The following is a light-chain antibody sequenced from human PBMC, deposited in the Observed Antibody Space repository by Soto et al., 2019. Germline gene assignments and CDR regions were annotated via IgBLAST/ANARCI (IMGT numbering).Light chain of an antibody. J-gene: IGKJ3*01. CDR3: HQYGTSPLT. V-gene: IGKV3-20*01. CDR1: QSVNSNY. CDR2: GAS. Sequence: EIVLTQSPGTLSLSPGERATLSCRASQSVNSNYLAWLQHKPGQAPRFLIYGASSRAAGIPDRFSGSGSGTDFTLSISRLEPEDFAMYYCHQYGTSPLTFGHGTKVDIK.